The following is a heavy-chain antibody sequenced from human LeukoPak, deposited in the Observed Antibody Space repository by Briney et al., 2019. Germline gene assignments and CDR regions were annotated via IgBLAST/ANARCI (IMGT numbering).Heavy chain of an antibody. Sequence: GGSLRLSCAASGFTYSSYGMHWVRQAPGKGLEWVAVISYDGSNKYYADSVKGRFTISRDNSKNTLYLQMNSLRAEGTAVYYCAKDHLIAVAGTDYWGQGTLVTVSS. V-gene: IGHV3-30*18. J-gene: IGHJ4*02. D-gene: IGHD6-19*01. CDR1: GFTYSSYG. CDR2: ISYDGSNK. CDR3: AKDHLIAVAGTDY.